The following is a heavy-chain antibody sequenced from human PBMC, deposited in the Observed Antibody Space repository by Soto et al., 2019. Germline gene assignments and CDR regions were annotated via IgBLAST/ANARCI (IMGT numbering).Heavy chain of an antibody. CDR3: ARDRRHNCSGGSCYLLAY. CDR2: ISAYNGNT. J-gene: IGHJ4*02. Sequence: ASMKVSCKASGYTFTSYGISWVRQAPGQGLEWMGWISAYNGNTNYAQKLQGRVTMTTDTSTSTAYMELRSLRSDDTAVYYCARDRRHNCSGGSCYLLAYWGQGTLVTVSS. V-gene: IGHV1-18*01. D-gene: IGHD2-15*01. CDR1: GYTFTSYG.